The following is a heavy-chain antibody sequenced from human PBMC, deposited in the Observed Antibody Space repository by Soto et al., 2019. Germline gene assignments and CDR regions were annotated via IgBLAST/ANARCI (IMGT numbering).Heavy chain of an antibody. D-gene: IGHD3-16*01. CDR2: INESGST. V-gene: IGHV4-34*01. Sequence: QVHLQQWGAGLLKPSETLSLTCAVYGGSFSGYYWSWLRQPPGKGLEWIGEINESGSTNYNPSLKSRVTISIDTSKIQFSLKVSSVTAADTAVYYCARGLNYVVYWGQGTLVTVSS. CDR3: ARGLNYVVY. CDR1: GGSFSGYY. J-gene: IGHJ4*02.